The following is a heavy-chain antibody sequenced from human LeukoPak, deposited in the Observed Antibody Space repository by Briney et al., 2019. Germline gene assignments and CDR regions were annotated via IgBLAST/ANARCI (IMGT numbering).Heavy chain of an antibody. D-gene: IGHD2-2*01. CDR3: AIQTYAKFDP. V-gene: IGHV3-7*01. CDR1: GFTVSSHW. CDR2: INADGSEE. J-gene: IGHJ5*02. Sequence: QAGGSLRLSCAASGFTVSSHWMSWVRQAPGKGLEWVGNINADGSEEYPVDSVKGRFTISRDNARNSLFLQMNSLRIDDTVVYYCAIQTYAKFDPWGQGTLVTVSS.